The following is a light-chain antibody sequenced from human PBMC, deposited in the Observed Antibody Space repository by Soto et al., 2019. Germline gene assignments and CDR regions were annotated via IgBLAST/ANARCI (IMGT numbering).Light chain of an antibody. J-gene: IGKJ1*01. CDR1: QSVLYSSNNKNY. Sequence: DIVMTQSPDSLALSLGERATINCKSSQSVLYSSNNKNYLAWYQQKPGQAPKLLVYWASTRESGVADRFSGSGFGTDFTLTISSLQAEDVAVYYCQQYYRTPWTFGQGTKVEIK. CDR2: WAS. V-gene: IGKV4-1*01. CDR3: QQYYRTPWT.